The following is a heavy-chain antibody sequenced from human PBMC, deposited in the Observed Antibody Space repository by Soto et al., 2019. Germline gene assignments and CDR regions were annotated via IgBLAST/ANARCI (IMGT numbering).Heavy chain of an antibody. J-gene: IGHJ6*02. V-gene: IGHV4-39*07. CDR2: IYSTGST. Sequence: PSETLSLTCTVSGGSVSSNSHSWGWIRQSPGKGLEWIGIIYSTGSTVYNPSFKSRVTISVDTSKNQFSLKLNSVTAADTAVYYCARDLWGYCGTDCYPLDVWGQGTTVTVSS. D-gene: IGHD2-21*02. CDR3: ARDLWGYCGTDCYPLDV. CDR1: GGSVSSNSHS.